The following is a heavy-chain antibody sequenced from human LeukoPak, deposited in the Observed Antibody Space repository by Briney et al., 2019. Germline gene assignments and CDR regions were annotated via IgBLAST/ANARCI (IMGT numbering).Heavy chain of an antibody. CDR3: ARVRRTGERNDS. Sequence: ASETLSLTCTVSGGSISSSSYYRGWVREPPGKGVEWSGGIYYSGGTYYNPSLKSRVTISVETSKNQLSLKLSAVTAADTAVYYCARVRRTGERNDSWGQGTLVTVSS. CDR2: IYYSGGT. CDR1: GGSISSSSYY. V-gene: IGHV4-39*01. J-gene: IGHJ4*02. D-gene: IGHD4-17*01.